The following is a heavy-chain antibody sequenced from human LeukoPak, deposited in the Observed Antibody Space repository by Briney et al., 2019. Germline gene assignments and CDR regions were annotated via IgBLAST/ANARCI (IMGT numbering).Heavy chain of an antibody. V-gene: IGHV1-18*01. Sequence: GASVKVSCKASGYTFTNYDINWVRQAPGQGLEWMGWISTYNGNTNYAQKLQGRVTMTTDTSMSTVYMELRSLRSDDTAVYYCAKIAYGANFFDYWGQGTLVTVSS. CDR1: GYTFTNYD. J-gene: IGHJ4*02. CDR3: AKIAYGANFFDY. CDR2: ISTYNGNT. D-gene: IGHD4/OR15-4a*01.